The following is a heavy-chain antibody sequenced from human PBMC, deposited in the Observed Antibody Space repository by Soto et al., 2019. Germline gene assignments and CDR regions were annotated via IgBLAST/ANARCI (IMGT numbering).Heavy chain of an antibody. CDR2: IIPILGIA. Sequence: SVKVSCKASGGTFSSYTISWVRQAPGQGLEWMGRIIPILGIANYAQKFQGRVTITADKSTSTAYMELSSLRSEDTAVYYCAGGRLFEDFGVGPKGDYYMEAWGKGTTVTVP. CDR1: GGTFSSYT. V-gene: IGHV1-69*02. J-gene: IGHJ6*03. CDR3: AGGRLFEDFGVGPKGDYYMEA. D-gene: IGHD3-16*01.